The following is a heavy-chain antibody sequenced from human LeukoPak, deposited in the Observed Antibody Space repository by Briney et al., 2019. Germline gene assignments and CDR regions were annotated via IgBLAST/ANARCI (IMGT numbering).Heavy chain of an antibody. V-gene: IGHV3-20*04. J-gene: IGHJ4*02. CDR1: GFTFDDYG. CDR3: ARVNRYYYGFGFDY. CDR2: INWNGGST. Sequence: GGSLRLSCAASGFTFDDYGMSWVRQAPGKGLEWVSGINWNGGSTGYADSVKGRFTISRGNAKNSLYLQMNSLRAEDTAVYYCARVNRYYYGFGFDYWGQGTLVTVSS. D-gene: IGHD3-10*01.